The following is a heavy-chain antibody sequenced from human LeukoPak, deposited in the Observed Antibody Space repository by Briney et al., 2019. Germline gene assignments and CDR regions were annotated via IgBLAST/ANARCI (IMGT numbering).Heavy chain of an antibody. CDR1: GFTFSSYA. D-gene: IGHD2-2*01. CDR3: ASCSSTSCLRRYYYYYMDV. CDR2: ISGSGGST. V-gene: IGHV3-23*01. J-gene: IGHJ6*03. Sequence: GGSLRLSCAASGFTFSSYAMSWVRQAPGKGLEWVSAISGSGGSTYYADSVKGRFTISRDNSKNTLYLQMNSLRAEDTAVYYCASCSSTSCLRRYYYYYMDVWGKGTTVTVSS.